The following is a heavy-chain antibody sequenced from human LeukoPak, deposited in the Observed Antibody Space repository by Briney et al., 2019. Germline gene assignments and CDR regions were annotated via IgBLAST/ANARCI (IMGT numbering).Heavy chain of an antibody. V-gene: IGHV3-33*01. J-gene: IGHJ5*02. CDR3: ARGMTIAANWFDP. Sequence: PGGSLRLSCAASGFTFSSYGMPWVRQAPGKGLEWVAVIWYDGSNKYYADSVKGRFTISRDNSKNTLYLQMNSLRAKDTAVYYCARGMTIAANWFDPWGQGTLVTVSS. CDR2: IWYDGSNK. D-gene: IGHD2-15*01. CDR1: GFTFSSYG.